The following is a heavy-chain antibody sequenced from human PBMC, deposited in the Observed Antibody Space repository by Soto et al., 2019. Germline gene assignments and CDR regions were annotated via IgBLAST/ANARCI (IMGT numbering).Heavy chain of an antibody. J-gene: IGHJ3*02. CDR3: ARESEVVTAIGSDAFDI. Sequence: PSETLSLTCTVSGGSISSGGYYWSWIRQHPGKGLEWIGYIYYSGSTYYNPSLKSRVTISVDTSKNQFSLKLSSVTAADTAVYYCARESEVVTAIGSDAFDIWGQGTMVTVSS. D-gene: IGHD2-21*02. CDR2: IYYSGST. CDR1: GGSISSGGYY. V-gene: IGHV4-31*03.